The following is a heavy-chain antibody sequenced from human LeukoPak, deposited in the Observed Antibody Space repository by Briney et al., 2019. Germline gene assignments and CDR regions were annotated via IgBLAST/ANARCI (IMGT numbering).Heavy chain of an antibody. J-gene: IGHJ4*02. V-gene: IGHV3-7*05. CDR1: GFTFSSYS. CDR2: IQEHGGDK. CDR3: ARDATRGGDFDY. D-gene: IGHD3-10*01. Sequence: PGGSLRLSCAASGFTFSSYSMNWVRQAPGKGLEWVANIQEHGGDKYYVDSVKGRFTISRDNAKNSLYLQMTSLRAEDTAVYYCARDATRGGDFDYWGQGTLVTVSS.